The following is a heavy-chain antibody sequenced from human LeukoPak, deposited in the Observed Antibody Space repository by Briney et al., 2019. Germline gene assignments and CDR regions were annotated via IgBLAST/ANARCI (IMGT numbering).Heavy chain of an antibody. J-gene: IGHJ6*04. Sequence: GGSLRLSCAASGFTFSNAWMSWVRQAPGKGLEWVGRIKSKTDGGTTDYAAPVKGRVTISRDDSKNTLYLQMNSLKTEDTAVYYCTTPPAGYCSSTSCPDYYGMDVWGKGTTVTVSS. D-gene: IGHD2-2*01. CDR3: TTPPAGYCSSTSCPDYYGMDV. CDR2: IKSKTDGGTT. V-gene: IGHV3-15*01. CDR1: GFTFSNAW.